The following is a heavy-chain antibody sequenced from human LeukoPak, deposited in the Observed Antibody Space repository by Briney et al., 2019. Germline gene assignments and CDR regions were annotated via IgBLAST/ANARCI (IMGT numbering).Heavy chain of an antibody. D-gene: IGHD4-17*01. Sequence: GGSLRLSCAASGFTFSSYAMSWVRQAPGKGLEWVSAVSGSGGSTYYGDSVKGRFTISRHNSKNTLYLEINSLRPDDTAGYYCARGGGDYNPFDYWGQGTLVTVSS. J-gene: IGHJ4*02. V-gene: IGHV3-23*01. CDR2: VSGSGGST. CDR1: GFTFSSYA. CDR3: ARGGGDYNPFDY.